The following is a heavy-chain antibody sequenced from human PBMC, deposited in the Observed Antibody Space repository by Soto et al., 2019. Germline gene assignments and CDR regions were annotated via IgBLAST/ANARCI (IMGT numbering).Heavy chain of an antibody. V-gene: IGHV1-69*06. D-gene: IGHD1-26*01. Sequence: SVKVSCKAPGGTFSSYAISWVRQAPGQGLEWMGGIIPIFGTANYAQKFQGRVTITADKSTSTAYMELSSLRSEDTAVYYCARGSSGSYYGVDYWGQGTLVTVSS. CDR3: ARGSSGSYYGVDY. J-gene: IGHJ4*02. CDR1: GGTFSSYA. CDR2: IIPIFGTA.